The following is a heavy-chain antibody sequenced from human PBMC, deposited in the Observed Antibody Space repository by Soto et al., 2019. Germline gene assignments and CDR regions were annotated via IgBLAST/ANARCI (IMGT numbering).Heavy chain of an antibody. Sequence: QLQLQESGPGLVKPSETLSLPCTVSGGSISSSSYYWGWIRQPPGKGLEWIGSIYYSGSTYYNPSLKSRVTISVDTSKNQFSLKLSSVTAADTAVYYCARRDRSPHYRYWGQGTLVTVSS. D-gene: IGHD2-21*01. V-gene: IGHV4-39*01. CDR2: IYYSGST. J-gene: IGHJ4*02. CDR3: ARRDRSPHYRY. CDR1: GGSISSSSYY.